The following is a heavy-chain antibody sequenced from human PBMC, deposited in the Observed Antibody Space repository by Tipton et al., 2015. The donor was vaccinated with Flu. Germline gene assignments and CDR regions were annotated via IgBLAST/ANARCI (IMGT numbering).Heavy chain of an antibody. CDR2: IYHSGST. V-gene: IGHV4-38-2*02. CDR1: GYSISSGYY. Sequence: TLSLTCTVSGYSISSGYYWGWIRQPPGKGLEWIGSIYHSGSTYYNPSLKSRVTISVDTSKNQFSLKLSSVTAADTAVYYCASFISEYNWNYGEGLDYWGHGTLVTVSS. D-gene: IGHD1-7*01. CDR3: ASFISEYNWNYGEGLDY. J-gene: IGHJ4*01.